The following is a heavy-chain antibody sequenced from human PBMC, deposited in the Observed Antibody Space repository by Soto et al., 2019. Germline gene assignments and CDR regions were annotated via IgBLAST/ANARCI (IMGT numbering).Heavy chain of an antibody. D-gene: IGHD6-13*01. V-gene: IGHV3-23*01. J-gene: IGHJ4*02. CDR2: MSGNGAYT. CDR1: GFTFSSYA. CDR3: AKASGNSWPYYFDS. Sequence: GGSLRLSCAASGFTFSSYAMSWVRQAPGKGLEWVSAMSGNGAYTYYPDSVKGRFTISRDNSENTLYLQMSSLRVEDTAVYYCAKASGNSWPYYFDSWGQGTLVTVSS.